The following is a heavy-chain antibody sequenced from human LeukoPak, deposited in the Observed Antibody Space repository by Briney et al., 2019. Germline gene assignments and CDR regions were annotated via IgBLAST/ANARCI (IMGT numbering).Heavy chain of an antibody. CDR1: GFAFSSYS. V-gene: IGHV3-21*01. J-gene: IGHJ4*02. CDR2: ISSSSSYI. CDR3: AREPAAGNDY. Sequence: GGSLRLSCAASGFAFSSYSMNWVRQAPGKGLEWVSSISSSSSYIYYADSVKGRFTISRDNAKNSLYLQMNSLRAEDTAVYYCAREPAAGNDYWGQGTLVTVSS. D-gene: IGHD2-2*01.